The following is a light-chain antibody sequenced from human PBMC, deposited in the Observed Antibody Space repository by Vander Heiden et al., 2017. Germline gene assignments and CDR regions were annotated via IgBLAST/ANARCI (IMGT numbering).Light chain of an antibody. CDR2: DAS. CDR1: QDISNY. CDR3: QHYDNLPFT. Sequence: DIKMTQSPSSLSASVGDRVTITCQASQDISNYLNWYQQKPGKAPKLLIYDASNLKTGVPSRFSGSGSGTDFTFTISSLQPEDIATYYCQHYDNLPFTFGGGTKVEIK. J-gene: IGKJ4*02. V-gene: IGKV1-33*01.